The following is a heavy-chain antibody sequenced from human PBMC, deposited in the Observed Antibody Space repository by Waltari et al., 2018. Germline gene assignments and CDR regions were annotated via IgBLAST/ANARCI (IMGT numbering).Heavy chain of an antibody. J-gene: IGHJ3*02. D-gene: IGHD4-17*01. V-gene: IGHV4-38-2*02. CDR2: IYHSGST. CDR1: GYSISSGYY. CDR3: AIYYGDYEAFDI. Sequence: QVQLQESGPGLVKPSETLSLTCTVSGYSISSGYYWGWIRQPPGKGLEWIGSIYHSGSTYYHPSLKSRVTISVDTSKNQFSLKLSSVTAADTAVYYCAIYYGDYEAFDIWGQGTMVTVSS.